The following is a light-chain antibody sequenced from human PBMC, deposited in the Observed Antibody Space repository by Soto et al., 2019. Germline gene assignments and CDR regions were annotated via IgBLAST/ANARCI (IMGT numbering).Light chain of an antibody. V-gene: IGLV2-14*01. Sequence: QSALTQPASVSASPGQSITISSTGTSSDVGGYKYVSWYQQHPGKAPKLMIYEVSNRPSGVSNRFSGSKSGNTASLTISGLQAEDEADYYCSSYTRSNTRVFGTGTTLTVL. CDR2: EVS. CDR3: SSYTRSNTRV. CDR1: SSDVGGYKY. J-gene: IGLJ1*01.